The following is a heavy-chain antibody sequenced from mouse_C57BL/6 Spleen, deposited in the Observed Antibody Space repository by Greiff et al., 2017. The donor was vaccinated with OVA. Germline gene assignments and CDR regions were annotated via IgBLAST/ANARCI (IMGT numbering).Heavy chain of an antibody. Sequence: EVKLVESGGGLVKPGGSLKLSCAASGFTFSDYGMHWVRQAPGKGLEWVAYISSGSSTIYYADTVKGRFTISRDNAKNTLFLQMTSLRSEDTAMYYCARQEDYDYFDYWGQGTTLTVSS. CDR2: ISSGSSTI. V-gene: IGHV5-17*01. D-gene: IGHD2-4*01. CDR1: GFTFSDYG. J-gene: IGHJ2*01. CDR3: ARQEDYDYFDY.